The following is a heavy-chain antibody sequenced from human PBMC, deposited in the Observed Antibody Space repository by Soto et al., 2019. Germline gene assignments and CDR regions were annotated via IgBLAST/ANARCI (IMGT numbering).Heavy chain of an antibody. V-gene: IGHV3-21*01. Sequence: GGSLRLSCAASGFTFSSYSMNWVRQAPGKGLEWVSSISSSSSYIYYADSVKGRFAISRDNAKNSLYLQMNSLRAEDTAVYYCARGLGTEQGSYYYYGMDVWGQGTTVTVSS. CDR3: ARGLGTEQGSYYYYGMDV. CDR2: ISSSSSYI. CDR1: GFTFSSYS. D-gene: IGHD1-1*01. J-gene: IGHJ6*02.